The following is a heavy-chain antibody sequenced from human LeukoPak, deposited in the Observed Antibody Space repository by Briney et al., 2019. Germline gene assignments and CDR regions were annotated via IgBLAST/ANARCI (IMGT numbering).Heavy chain of an antibody. CDR3: ARGYYDSSGDNYYYYYMAV. Sequence: SVKVSCKASGGTFSSYAISWVRQAPGQGLEWMGRIIPIFGIANYAQKFQGRVTITTDESTSTAYMELSSLRSEDTAVYYCARGYYDSSGDNYYYYYMAVWGKGTTVTVSS. J-gene: IGHJ6*03. CDR1: GGTFSSYA. D-gene: IGHD3-22*01. CDR2: IIPIFGIA. V-gene: IGHV1-69*05.